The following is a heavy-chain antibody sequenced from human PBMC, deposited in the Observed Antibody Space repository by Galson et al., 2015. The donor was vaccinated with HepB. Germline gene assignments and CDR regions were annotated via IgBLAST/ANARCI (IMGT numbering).Heavy chain of an antibody. V-gene: IGHV3-30*04. D-gene: IGHD3-22*01. J-gene: IGHJ1*01. CDR3: ARGLRITMIDPPDYFQH. Sequence: SLRLSCAASGFTFSSYAMHWVRQAPGKGLEWVAVISYDGSNKYYADSVKGRLTISRDNSKNTLYLQMNSLRAEDTAVYYCARGLRITMIDPPDYFQHWGQGTLVTVSS. CDR2: ISYDGSNK. CDR1: GFTFSSYA.